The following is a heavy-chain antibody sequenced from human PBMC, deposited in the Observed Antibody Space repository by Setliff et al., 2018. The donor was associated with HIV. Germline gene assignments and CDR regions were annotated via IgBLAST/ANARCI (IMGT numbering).Heavy chain of an antibody. V-gene: IGHV3-48*01. CDR1: GFIFNNYA. Sequence: LRLSCAASGFIFNNYAMSWVRQAPGRGLEWISYIHRATTTVYYADSVKGRFTISRDNGKNSLYLQMNSLRTEDTAVYYCARDSGAGGTFDYWGQGALVTVSS. CDR3: ARDSGAGGTFDY. D-gene: IGHD1-26*01. J-gene: IGHJ4*02. CDR2: IHRATTTV.